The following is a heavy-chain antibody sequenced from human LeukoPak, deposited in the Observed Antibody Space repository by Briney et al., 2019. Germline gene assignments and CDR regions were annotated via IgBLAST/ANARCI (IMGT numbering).Heavy chain of an antibody. CDR2: KRYDGSNK. Sequence: GGSLRLSCAASGFTFSSYGMHWVRQAPGKGLEWVAFKRYDGSNKYYADSVKGRFTISRDNSKNTLYLQMNSLRAEDTAVYYCAKDFSGSYYMRGDAFDIWGQGTMVTVSS. D-gene: IGHD1-26*01. CDR1: GFTFSSYG. J-gene: IGHJ3*02. CDR3: AKDFSGSYYMRGDAFDI. V-gene: IGHV3-30*02.